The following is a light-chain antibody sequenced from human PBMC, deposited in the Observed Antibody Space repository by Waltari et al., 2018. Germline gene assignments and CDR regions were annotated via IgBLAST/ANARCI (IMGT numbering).Light chain of an antibody. CDR3: QYYVSLPAT. Sequence: IVLTQSPGTLSMSPGEGVTLSCRASQSLNRALAWYQQKPGQAPRLLIYNVFNRATDIPDRFSGSGSGTEFSLTISRLEPEDFAEYYCQYYVSLPATFGQGTRVEIK. J-gene: IGKJ1*01. CDR2: NVF. CDR1: QSLNRA. V-gene: IGKV3-20*01.